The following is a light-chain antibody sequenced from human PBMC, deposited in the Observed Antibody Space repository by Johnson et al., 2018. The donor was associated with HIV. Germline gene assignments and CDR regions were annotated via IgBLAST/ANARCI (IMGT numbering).Light chain of an antibody. V-gene: IGLV1-51*01. CDR3: GTWDSSLSVYV. J-gene: IGLJ1*01. Sequence: QSVLTQPPSVSAAPGQKVTISCSGSSCDIGNNYVSCHQQLPGTAPKLLIYDNNKRPSGIPDRFSGSKSGTSATLGITGLQTGDEADYYCGTWDSSLSVYVFGTGTKVTVL. CDR2: DNN. CDR1: SCDIGNNY.